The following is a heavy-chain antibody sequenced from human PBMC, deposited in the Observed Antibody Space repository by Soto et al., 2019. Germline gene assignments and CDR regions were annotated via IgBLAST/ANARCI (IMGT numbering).Heavy chain of an antibody. CDR1: GGSISSGGYY. V-gene: IGHV4-31*03. D-gene: IGHD6-13*01. J-gene: IGHJ6*02. CDR3: AREYSSPYYYYYGMDV. CDR2: IYYSGST. Sequence: QVQLQESGPGLVKPSQTLSLTCTVSGGSISSGGYYWSWIRQHPGKGLEWIGYIYYSGSTYYNPSLKSRVTISVDTSKNQFSLKLSSVTAADTAVYYCAREYSSPYYYYYGMDVWGQGTTVTVSS.